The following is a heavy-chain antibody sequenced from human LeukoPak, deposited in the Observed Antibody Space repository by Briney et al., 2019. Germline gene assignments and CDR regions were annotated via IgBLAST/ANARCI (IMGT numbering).Heavy chain of an antibody. CDR2: FDPEDGET. Sequence: ATVKVSCKVSGYTLTELSMHWVRQAPGKGLEWMGGFDPEDGETIYAQKFQGRVTMTEDTSTDTAYMELSSLRSEDTAVYYCATRVAVAGSWFDPWGQGTLVTVSS. CDR1: GYTLTELS. V-gene: IGHV1-24*01. D-gene: IGHD6-19*01. J-gene: IGHJ5*02. CDR3: ATRVAVAGSWFDP.